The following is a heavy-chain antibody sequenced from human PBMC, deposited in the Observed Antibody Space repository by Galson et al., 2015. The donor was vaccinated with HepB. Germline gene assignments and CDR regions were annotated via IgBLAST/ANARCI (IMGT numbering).Heavy chain of an antibody. D-gene: IGHD1-26*01. CDR3: ARARSGSYYDNAFDM. Sequence: SVKVSCKVSGYTLTELSMHWVRQAPGKGLEWMGGFDPEDGETIYAQKFQGRVTMTEDTSTDTAYMELSSLRAEDTAVYYCARARSGSYYDNAFDMWGQGTMATVSS. J-gene: IGHJ3*02. CDR1: GYTLTELS. V-gene: IGHV1-24*01. CDR2: FDPEDGET.